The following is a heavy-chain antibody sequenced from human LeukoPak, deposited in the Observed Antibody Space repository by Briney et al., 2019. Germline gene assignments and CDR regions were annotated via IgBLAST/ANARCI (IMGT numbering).Heavy chain of an antibody. CDR3: AKDRWEEFVSPIDY. D-gene: IGHD1-26*01. V-gene: IGHV3-48*01. Sequence: LPGGSLRLACAAPGFTFSSYGMNWGRQAPGKGLEWDSYISSSSSTIYYADSVKGRFTISRDNAKNSLYLQMNSLRAEDTAVYYCAKDRWEEFVSPIDYWGQGTLVTVSS. CDR1: GFTFSSYG. J-gene: IGHJ4*02. CDR2: ISSSSSTI.